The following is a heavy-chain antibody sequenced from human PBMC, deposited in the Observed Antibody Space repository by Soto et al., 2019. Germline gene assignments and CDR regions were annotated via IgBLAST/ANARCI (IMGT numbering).Heavy chain of an antibody. CDR2: INCGSGNT. V-gene: IGHV1-3*01. CDR1: GYNFTTYV. J-gene: IGHJ4*02. Sequence: QVQLVQSGAEVKQPGASASVSCKASGYNFTTYVVHWVRTAPGQGPEWMGWINCGSGNTVYSQKFQGRVTFTRDTSARTAYMDLNSLTSGDTAVYYCARGYTSGCTFDFWGRGTLVTVSS. CDR3: ARGYTSGCTFDF. D-gene: IGHD6-19*01.